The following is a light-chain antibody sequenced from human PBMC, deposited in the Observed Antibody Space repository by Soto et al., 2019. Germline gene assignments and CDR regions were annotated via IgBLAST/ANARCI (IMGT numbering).Light chain of an antibody. CDR3: GQFVSAPPRT. V-gene: IGKV3-20*01. CDR1: QSVSSTF. CDR2: GVS. Sequence: EIVLTQSPGTLSLSPGERATLSCRASQSVSSTFLAWYQQKPGQAPRLLIYGVSKRATGIPDRFSGSGSGTDFTLTISRLEPDDFAVYFCGQFVSAPPRTFGQGTKVEIK. J-gene: IGKJ1*01.